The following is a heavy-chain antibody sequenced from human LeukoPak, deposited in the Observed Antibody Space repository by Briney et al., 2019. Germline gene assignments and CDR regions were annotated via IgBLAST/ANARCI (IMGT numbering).Heavy chain of an antibody. CDR1: GFTFSSYG. CDR2: IWYDGSNK. J-gene: IGHJ4*02. V-gene: IGHV3-33*01. D-gene: IGHD4-17*01. Sequence: PGGSLRLSCAASGFTFSSYGMHWVRQAPGKGLEWVAVIWYDGSNKYYADSVKGRFTISRDNSKNTLYLQMNSLRAEDTAVYYCAINSTVTTLFDYWGQGTLVTVSS. CDR3: AINSTVTTLFDY.